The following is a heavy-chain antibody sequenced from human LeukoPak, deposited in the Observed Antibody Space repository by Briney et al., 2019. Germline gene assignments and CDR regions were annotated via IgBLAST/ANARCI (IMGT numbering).Heavy chain of an antibody. CDR2: ISGSGGST. CDR1: GFTFSSYA. V-gene: IGHV3-23*01. Sequence: GGSLRLSCAASGFTFSSYAMGWVRQAPGKGLEWVSAISGSGGSTYYADSVKGRFTISRDNSKNTLYLQMNSLRAEDTAVYYCAKVVSYGSGTYGYYFDYWGQGTLVTVSS. J-gene: IGHJ4*02. D-gene: IGHD3-10*01. CDR3: AKVVSYGSGTYGYYFDY.